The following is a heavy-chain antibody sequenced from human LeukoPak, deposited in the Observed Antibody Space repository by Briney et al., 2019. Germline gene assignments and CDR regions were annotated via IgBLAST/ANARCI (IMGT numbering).Heavy chain of an antibody. V-gene: IGHV3-15*01. CDR3: TTDLGTVTTTPGFDY. CDR2: IKSKTDGGTK. D-gene: IGHD4-17*01. J-gene: IGHJ4*02. Sequence: PGGYIRLSSAASALTLSNAWMRWVRQAQGKGREWVGRIKSKTDGGTKDYAGRLKGRFTISRDDSTNTLYLQMNSLKTEDTAVYSCTTDLGTVTTTPGFDYWGQGTLVTVYS. CDR1: ALTLSNAW.